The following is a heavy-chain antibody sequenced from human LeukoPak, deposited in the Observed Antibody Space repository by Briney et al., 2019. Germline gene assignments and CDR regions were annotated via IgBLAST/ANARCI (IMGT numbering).Heavy chain of an antibody. CDR2: INHSGST. Sequence: SETLSLTCAVYGGSFSGYYWSWIRQPPGKGLEWIGEINHSGSTNYNPSLKSRVTISVDTSKNQFSLKLSSVTAADTAVYYCARAPYYGSGRSYFDYWGQGTLVTVSS. J-gene: IGHJ4*02. V-gene: IGHV4-34*01. CDR1: GGSFSGYY. D-gene: IGHD3-10*01. CDR3: ARAPYYGSGRSYFDY.